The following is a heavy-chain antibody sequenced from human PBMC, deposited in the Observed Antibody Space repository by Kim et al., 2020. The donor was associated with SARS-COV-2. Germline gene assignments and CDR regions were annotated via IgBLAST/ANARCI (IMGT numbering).Heavy chain of an antibody. CDR2: ISSSSSYI. CDR3: ARERYQLLWGDALNWFDP. D-gene: IGHD2-2*01. Sequence: GGSLRLSCAASGFTFSSYSMNWVRQAPGKGLEWVSSISSSSSYIYYADSVKGRFTISRDNAKNSLYLQMNSLRAEDTAVYYCARERYQLLWGDALNWFDPWGQGTLVTVSS. V-gene: IGHV3-21*01. CDR1: GFTFSSYS. J-gene: IGHJ5*02.